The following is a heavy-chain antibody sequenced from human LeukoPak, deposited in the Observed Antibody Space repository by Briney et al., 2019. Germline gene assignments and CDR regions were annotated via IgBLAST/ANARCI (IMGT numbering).Heavy chain of an antibody. CDR2: IGPGGDT. J-gene: IGHJ5*02. CDR3: ARRFDT. Sequence: PGGSLRRSCAASGFSFTAYSMNWVRQAPGRGLQWISYIGPGGDTYYADSVTGRFTVSRDTAKNSLYLQMNGLSVEDTPVYYCARRFDTSGQGTLVTVSS. CDR1: GFSFTAYS. V-gene: IGHV3-69-1*01.